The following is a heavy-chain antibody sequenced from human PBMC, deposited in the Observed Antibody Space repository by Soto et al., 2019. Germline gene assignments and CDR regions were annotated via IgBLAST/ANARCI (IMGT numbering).Heavy chain of an antibody. CDR3: ARPDLEGGSYPDY. J-gene: IGHJ4*02. D-gene: IGHD1-26*01. CDR2: ISYDGSNK. Sequence: QVQLVESGGGVVQPGRSLRLSCAASGFTFSNYAMHWVRQAPGKGLEWVAVISYDGSNKYYADSVKGRFTISRDNSKNTLYLQMNSLRAEDTAMYYCARPDLEGGSYPDYRGRGTLVTVSS. V-gene: IGHV3-30-3*01. CDR1: GFTFSNYA.